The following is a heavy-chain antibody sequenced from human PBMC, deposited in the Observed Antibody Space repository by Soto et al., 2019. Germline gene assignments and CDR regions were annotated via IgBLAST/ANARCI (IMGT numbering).Heavy chain of an antibody. V-gene: IGHV1-18*01. CDR1: GYTFTSYG. D-gene: IGHD1-26*01. CDR3: ASARSCTINGYFVN. Sequence: AASVKVSCKASGYTFTSYGISWVRQAPGQGLEWMGWISAYNGNTNYTQKLQGRVTMTTDTSTSTAYMELRSLRSDDTAGYYCASARSCTINGYFVNWGLGTLVHVSS. J-gene: IGHJ4*02. CDR2: ISAYNGNT.